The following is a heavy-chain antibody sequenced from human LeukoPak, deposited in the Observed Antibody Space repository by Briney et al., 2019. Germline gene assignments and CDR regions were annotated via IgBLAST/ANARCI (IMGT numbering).Heavy chain of an antibody. CDR3: ASNTYYYDSSGYQWDDY. Sequence: SSETLSLTCAVYGGSFSGYYWSWIRQPPGKGLEWTGEINHSGSTNYNPSLKSRVTISVDTSKNQFSLKLSSVTAADTAVYYCASNTYYYDSSGYQWDDYWGQGTLVTVSS. CDR1: GGSFSGYY. J-gene: IGHJ4*02. V-gene: IGHV4-34*01. CDR2: INHSGST. D-gene: IGHD3-22*01.